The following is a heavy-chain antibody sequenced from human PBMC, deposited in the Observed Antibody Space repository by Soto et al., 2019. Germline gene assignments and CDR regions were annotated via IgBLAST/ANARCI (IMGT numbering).Heavy chain of an antibody. CDR1: GFTFSSYA. CDR3: AKNLVVVPAAMQVFGYYYYYMDV. D-gene: IGHD2-2*01. CDR2: ISGSGGST. V-gene: IGHV3-23*01. J-gene: IGHJ6*03. Sequence: PGGSLRLSCAASGFTFSSYAMSWVRQAPGKGLEWVSAISGSGGSTYYADSVKGRFTISRDNSKNTLYLQMNSLRAEDTAVYYCAKNLVVVPAAMQVFGYYYYYMDVWGKGTTVTVSS.